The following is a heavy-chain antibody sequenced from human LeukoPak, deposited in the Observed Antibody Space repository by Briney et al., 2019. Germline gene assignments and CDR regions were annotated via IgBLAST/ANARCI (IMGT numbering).Heavy chain of an antibody. Sequence: AETLRLSCAASGFTFSSYDMHWVRQAPGKGLEYVSAIISNGGSTYYASSVKGRFSISRDNSKNTLYLQMGSLRAEDMAVYYCARAGSGYDAFDIWGQGTMVTVSS. CDR1: GFTFSSYD. D-gene: IGHD6-19*01. V-gene: IGHV3-64*01. CDR3: ARAGSGYDAFDI. J-gene: IGHJ3*02. CDR2: IISNGGST.